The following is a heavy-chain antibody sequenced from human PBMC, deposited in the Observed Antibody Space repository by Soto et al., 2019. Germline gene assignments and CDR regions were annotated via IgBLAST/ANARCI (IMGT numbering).Heavy chain of an antibody. CDR1: GFTFSNAW. CDR3: TTYSGSYYAFDY. Sequence: GGSLRLSCAASGFTFSNAWMSWVRQAPGKGLEWVGRIKSKTDGGTTDYAAPVKGRFTISRDDSKNTLYLQMNRLKTEDTAVYYCTTYSGSYYAFDYWGQGTLVTVSS. D-gene: IGHD1-26*01. V-gene: IGHV3-15*01. CDR2: IKSKTDGGTT. J-gene: IGHJ4*02.